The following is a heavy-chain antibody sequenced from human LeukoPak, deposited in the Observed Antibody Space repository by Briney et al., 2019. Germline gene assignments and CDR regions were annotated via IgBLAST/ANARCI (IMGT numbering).Heavy chain of an antibody. CDR1: LDSTTSNFW. Sequence: SETLSLTCTVSLDSTTSNFWSWVRQPPGKSLEWIGEIHRSGSPNYNPSLQRRVTISIDRSRNQIVLELSSVPAADTAVYYCARHCRAGSCYSAVDCWGQGTLVTVSS. J-gene: IGHJ4*02. V-gene: IGHV4-59*08. CDR2: IHRSGSP. D-gene: IGHD2-15*01. CDR3: ARHCRAGSCYSAVDC.